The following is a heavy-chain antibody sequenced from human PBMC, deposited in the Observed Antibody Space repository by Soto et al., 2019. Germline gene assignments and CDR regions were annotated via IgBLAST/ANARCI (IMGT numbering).Heavy chain of an antibody. CDR1: GFTFSSYW. V-gene: IGHV3-74*01. CDR2: INSDVSGT. J-gene: IGHJ6*02. Sequence: EVQLVESGGGLVQPGGSLRLSCAASGFTFSSYWMHWVRQAPGKGLVWVSRINSDVSGTSYADSVKGRFTISRDNAKNALFLQMNSLRAEDTAVYYCARDRSYGMDVWGQGTTVTVSS. CDR3: ARDRSYGMDV.